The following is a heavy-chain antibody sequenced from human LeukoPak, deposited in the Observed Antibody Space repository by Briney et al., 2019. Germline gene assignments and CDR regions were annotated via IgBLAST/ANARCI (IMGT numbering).Heavy chain of an antibody. Sequence: GGSLRLSCAASGFTFSNAWMSWVRQAPGKGLEWVGRIKSKTDGGTTDHAAPVKGRFTISRDDSKNTLYLQMNSLKTEDTAVYYCTTTPHNYYDSSGYYHDDDAFDIWGQGTMVTVSS. J-gene: IGHJ3*02. D-gene: IGHD3-22*01. V-gene: IGHV3-15*01. CDR2: IKSKTDGGTT. CDR1: GFTFSNAW. CDR3: TTTPHNYYDSSGYYHDDDAFDI.